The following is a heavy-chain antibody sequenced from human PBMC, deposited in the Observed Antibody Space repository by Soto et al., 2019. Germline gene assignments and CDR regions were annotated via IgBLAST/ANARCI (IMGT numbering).Heavy chain of an antibody. V-gene: IGHV4-31*03. CDR3: AGTMHRWFDP. J-gene: IGHJ5*02. Sequence: SETLSLTCTVSGDSISRGAYYWTWIRQHPVKGLEWIGYISNSGSTYYNPSLKSRVTISVDTSKNQFSLKLSSVTAADTAVYYCAGTMHRWFDPWGQGTLVTV. D-gene: IGHD3-3*01. CDR2: ISNSGST. CDR1: GDSISRGAYY.